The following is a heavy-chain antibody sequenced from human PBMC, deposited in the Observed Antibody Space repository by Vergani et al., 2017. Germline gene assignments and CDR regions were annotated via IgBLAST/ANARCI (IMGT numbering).Heavy chain of an antibody. D-gene: IGHD6-19*01. CDR3: ARRSVGYSGGKVHPLRTAFGV. J-gene: IGHJ3*01. CDR1: GGSISAGYYF. Sequence: QVQLQASGPGRVKPSQTLSLTCTMSGGSISAGYYFWSWIRQPAGKGLEWLGHISASGNASHSPSLKTRVSMSVDTSKNQFSLTVTSVTAADTAIYFCARRSVGYSGGKVHPLRTAFGVWGHGTVVTVSS. V-gene: IGHV4-61*02. CDR2: ISASGNA.